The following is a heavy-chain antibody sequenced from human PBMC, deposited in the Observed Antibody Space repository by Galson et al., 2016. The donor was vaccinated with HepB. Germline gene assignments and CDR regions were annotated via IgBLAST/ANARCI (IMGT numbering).Heavy chain of an antibody. J-gene: IGHJ4*02. CDR3: TRDPGYYDSSGYYYPGPVD. CDR2: IWSDGSNK. CDR1: GFTFSSYG. Sequence: SLRLSCAASGFTFSSYGMHWVRQAPGQGLEWVAMIWSDGSNKYYIDSVKGRFTISRDNFQNTLYLQMNSLRAEDTAVYYCTRDPGYYDSSGYYYPGPVDWGQGTLVTVSS. D-gene: IGHD3-22*01. V-gene: IGHV3-33*01.